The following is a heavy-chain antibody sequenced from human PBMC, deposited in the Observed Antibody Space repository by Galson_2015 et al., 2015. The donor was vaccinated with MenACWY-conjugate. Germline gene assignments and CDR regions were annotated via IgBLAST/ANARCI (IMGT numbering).Heavy chain of an antibody. CDR1: GFTFSHYG. J-gene: IGHJ6*02. D-gene: IGHD6-19*01. CDR3: AKGGLWYSSGWYSNYYYYGMDV. V-gene: IGHV3-30*18. Sequence: SLRLSCAASGFTFSHYGMHWVRQAPGKGLEWVTAISYDGSNKYYADSVKGRFPISRDNSKNTLYLQMNSLRAEDTAVYYCAKGGLWYSSGWYSNYYYYGMDVWGQGTTVTVSS. CDR2: ISYDGSNK.